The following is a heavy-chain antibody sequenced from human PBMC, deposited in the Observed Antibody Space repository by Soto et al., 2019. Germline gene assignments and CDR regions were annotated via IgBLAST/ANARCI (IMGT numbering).Heavy chain of an antibody. J-gene: IGHJ6*03. CDR2: IYSGGST. V-gene: IGHV3-66*01. D-gene: IGHD1-20*01. CDR1: GFTVSSNY. Sequence: PGGSLRLSCAASGFTVSSNYMSWVRQAPGKGLEWVSVIYSGGSTYYADSVKGRFTISRDNSKNTLYLQMNSLRAEDTAVYYCARALRYHYYYYMDVWGKGTTVTVSS. CDR3: ARALRYHYYYYMDV.